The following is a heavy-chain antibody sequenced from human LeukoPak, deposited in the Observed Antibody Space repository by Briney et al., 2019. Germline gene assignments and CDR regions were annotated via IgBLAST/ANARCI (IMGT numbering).Heavy chain of an antibody. Sequence: SETLSLTCAVYGGSFSGYYWSWIRQPPGKGLEWIGEINHSGSTNYNPSLKSRVTMSVDTSKNQFSLKLSSVTAADTAVYYCARLLHDNRGYYYFDFWGQGTLVTVSS. D-gene: IGHD3-22*01. CDR2: INHSGST. J-gene: IGHJ4*02. CDR3: ARLLHDNRGYYYFDF. CDR1: GGSFSGYY. V-gene: IGHV4-34*01.